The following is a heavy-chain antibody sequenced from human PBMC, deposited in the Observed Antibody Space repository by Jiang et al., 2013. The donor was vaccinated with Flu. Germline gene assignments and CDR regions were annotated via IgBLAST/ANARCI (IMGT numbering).Heavy chain of an antibody. CDR3: ARENWGSRSAYYFDY. V-gene: IGHV3-30-3*01. CDR1: GFTFSSYA. Sequence: GVVQPGRSLRLSCAASGFTFSSYAMHWVRQAPGKGLEWVAVISYDGSNKYYADSVKGRFTISRDNSKNTLYLQMNSLRAEDTAVYYCARENWGSRSAYYFDYWGQGTLVTVSS. CDR2: ISYDGSNK. J-gene: IGHJ4*02. D-gene: IGHD3-10*01.